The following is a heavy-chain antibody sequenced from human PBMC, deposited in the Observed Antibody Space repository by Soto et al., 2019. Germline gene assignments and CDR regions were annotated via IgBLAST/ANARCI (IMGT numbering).Heavy chain of an antibody. CDR2: INHSGST. D-gene: IGHD3-9*01. J-gene: IGHJ4*02. Sequence: QVQLQQWGAGLLKPSETLSLTCAVYGGSFSGYYWSWIRQPPGKGLEWIGEINHSGSTNYNPSLKSRVTISVDTSQNQFSLKLSSVTAADTAVYYCARDVLRYFDWYQGAYFDYLGQGTLVTVSS. V-gene: IGHV4-34*01. CDR3: ARDVLRYFDWYQGAYFDY. CDR1: GGSFSGYY.